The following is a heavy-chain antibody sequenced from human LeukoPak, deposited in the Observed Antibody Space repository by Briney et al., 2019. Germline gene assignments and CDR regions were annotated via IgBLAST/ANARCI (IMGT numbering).Heavy chain of an antibody. V-gene: IGHV4-59*08. CDR1: GGSISSYY. CDR3: ARNLGSGWYCDY. D-gene: IGHD6-19*01. Sequence: SETLSLTCTVSGGSISSYYWSWIRQPPGKGLEWIGYMYYSGSTSYNPSLRSRVTISVDTSKNQFSLKLSSVTAADTAVYYCARNLGSGWYCDYWGQGILVTVSS. CDR2: MYYSGST. J-gene: IGHJ4*02.